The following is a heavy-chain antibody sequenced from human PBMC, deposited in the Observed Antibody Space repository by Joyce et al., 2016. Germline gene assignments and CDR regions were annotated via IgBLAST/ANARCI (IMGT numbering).Heavy chain of an antibody. CDR3: ARGGYYGPYYFDY. CDR2: VYPNSGGT. CDR1: GYTFTGYY. V-gene: IGHV1-2*02. J-gene: IGHJ4*02. Sequence: QVQLVQSGAEVKKPGASVKVSCKDSGYTFTGYYLHWGRQAPGQGLECMGCVYPNSGGTNYAQKFQGSVTMTRDTSISTAYMELSRLRSDDTAVYYCARGGYYGPYYFDYWGQGTLVTVSS. D-gene: IGHD3-3*01.